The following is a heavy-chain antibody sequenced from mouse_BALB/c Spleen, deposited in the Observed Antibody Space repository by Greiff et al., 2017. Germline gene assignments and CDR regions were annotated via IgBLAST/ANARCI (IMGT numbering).Heavy chain of an antibody. D-gene: IGHD2-2*01. CDR3: ARDPGYDDWYFDV. V-gene: IGHV5-15*02. J-gene: IGHJ1*01. CDR2: ISNLAYSI. Sequence: DVHLVESGGGLVQPGGSRKLSCAASGFTFSDYGMAWVRQAPGKGPEWVAFISNLAYSIYYADTVTGRFTISRENAKNTLYLEMSSLRSEDTAMYYCARDPGYDDWYFDVWGAGTTVTVSS. CDR1: GFTFSDYG.